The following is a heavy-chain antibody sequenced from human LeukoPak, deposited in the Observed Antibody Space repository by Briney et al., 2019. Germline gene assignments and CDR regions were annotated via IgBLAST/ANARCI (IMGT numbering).Heavy chain of an antibody. V-gene: IGHV3-23*01. CDR1: GFTFSSYA. D-gene: IGHD3-10*01. J-gene: IGHJ3*02. CDR2: ISGSGGST. Sequence: GGSLRLSCAASGFTFSSYAMSWVRQAPGKGLEWVSAISGSGGSTYHADSVKGRFTISRDNSKNTLYLQMNSLRAEDTAVYYCAKDSVWFRGSGKDDAFDIWGQGTMVTVSS. CDR3: AKDSVWFRGSGKDDAFDI.